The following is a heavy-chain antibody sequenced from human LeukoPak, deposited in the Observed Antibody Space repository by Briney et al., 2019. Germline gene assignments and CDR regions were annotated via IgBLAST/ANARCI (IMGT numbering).Heavy chain of an antibody. D-gene: IGHD6-25*01. CDR3: TTRRQDGC. CDR1: GFTFSDYY. J-gene: IGHJ4*02. CDR2: VKSKIDGGTI. V-gene: IGHV3-15*01. Sequence: GGSLRLSCAASGFTFSDYYMSWIRQAPGKGLEWVGRVKSKIDGGTIDYGAPVKGRFTISRDDSRNTLYLQMNSLKTEDTAVYYCTTRRQDGCWGQGTLVTVS.